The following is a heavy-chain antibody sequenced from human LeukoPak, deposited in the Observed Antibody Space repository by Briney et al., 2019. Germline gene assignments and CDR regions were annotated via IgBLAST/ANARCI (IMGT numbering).Heavy chain of an antibody. D-gene: IGHD6-13*01. CDR2: IHYSGST. CDR1: GGSISSSSYY. CDR3: ARGGGSWYADY. J-gene: IGHJ4*02. V-gene: IGHV4-61*01. Sequence: SETLSLTCTVSGGSISSSSYYWSWIRQPPEKGLEWIGYIHYSGSTSYNPSLKSRVTMSVDTSKNQFSLKVSSVTAADTAVYYCARGGGSWYADYWGQGILVTVSS.